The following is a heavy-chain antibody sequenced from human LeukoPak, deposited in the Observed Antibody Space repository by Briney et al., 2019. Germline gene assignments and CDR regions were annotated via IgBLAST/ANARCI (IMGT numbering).Heavy chain of an antibody. CDR2: IYTSGST. CDR3: ARGIGYCSSTSCHRAGYWYSDL. D-gene: IGHD2-2*01. V-gene: IGHV4-4*07. CDR1: GGSISSYY. J-gene: IGHJ2*01. Sequence: PSETLSLTCTVSGGSISSYYWSWIRQPAGKGLEWIGRIYTSGSTNYNPSLKSRVTMSVDTSKNQFSLKLSSVTAADTAVYYCARGIGYCSSTSCHRAGYWYSDLWGRGTLVTVSS.